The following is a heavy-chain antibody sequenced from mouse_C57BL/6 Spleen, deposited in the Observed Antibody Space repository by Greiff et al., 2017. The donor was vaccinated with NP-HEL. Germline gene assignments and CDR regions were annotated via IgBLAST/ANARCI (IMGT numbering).Heavy chain of an antibody. J-gene: IGHJ2*01. CDR1: GFTFSSYT. Sequence: EVKVEESGGGLVKPGGSLKLSCAASGFTFSSYTMSWVRQTPEKRLEWVATISGGGGNTYYPDSVKGRFTISRDNAKNTLYLQMSSLRSEDTALYYCARRRLTEPAFDYWGQGTTLTVSS. CDR2: ISGGGGNT. CDR3: ARRRLTEPAFDY. D-gene: IGHD4-1*01. V-gene: IGHV5-9*01.